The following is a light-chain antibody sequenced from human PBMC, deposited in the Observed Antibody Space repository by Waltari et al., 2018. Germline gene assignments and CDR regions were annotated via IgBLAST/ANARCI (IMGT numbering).Light chain of an antibody. Sequence: QSALTQPASVSGSPGQSISISCTGTSSDVGAYNYVSWYQHHPGKAPRLIIFDVSSRPAGVSGRFSGSKSGNTASLTISGLQGEDEAKYYCASYISYSTLELFGGGTSLTVL. J-gene: IGLJ3*02. CDR2: DVS. V-gene: IGLV2-14*03. CDR3: ASYISYSTLEL. CDR1: SSDVGAYNY.